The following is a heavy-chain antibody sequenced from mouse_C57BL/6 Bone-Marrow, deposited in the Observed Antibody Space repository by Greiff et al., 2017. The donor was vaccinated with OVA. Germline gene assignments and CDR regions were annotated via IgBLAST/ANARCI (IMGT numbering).Heavy chain of an antibody. Sequence: VQLQESGPGLVQPSQSLSITCTVSGFSLTSYGVHWVRQSPGKGLEWLGVIWSGGSTDYNAAFISRLSISKDNSKSHVFVKMNRLQAEDTAIYYCARGSNYAFYYYAMDYWGQGTSVTVSS. D-gene: IGHD2-5*01. V-gene: IGHV2-2*01. J-gene: IGHJ4*01. CDR3: ARGSNYAFYYYAMDY. CDR1: GFSLTSYG. CDR2: IWSGGST.